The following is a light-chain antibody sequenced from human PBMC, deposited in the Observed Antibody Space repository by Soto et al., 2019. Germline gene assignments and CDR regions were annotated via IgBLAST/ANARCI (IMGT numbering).Light chain of an antibody. CDR1: RSNIGSNY. CDR2: RNN. J-gene: IGLJ2*01. V-gene: IGLV1-47*01. CDR3: AEWADRRSGVV. Sequence: LTKLPPWSRTPGERATSFFSVKRSNIGSNYVVWYQNLPGTAPILLIYRNNKRPSGVPDRFYGSKSGTSASLAISGLRSEDETDSYCAEWADRRSGVVFGGGTTVTLL.